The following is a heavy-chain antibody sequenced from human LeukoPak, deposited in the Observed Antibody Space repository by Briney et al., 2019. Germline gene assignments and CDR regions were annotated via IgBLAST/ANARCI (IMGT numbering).Heavy chain of an antibody. CDR1: GGSISSGRYY. V-gene: IGHV4-61*09. Sequence: SQTLSLTCTVSGGSISSGRYYWSWIRQPAGKGLEWIGYIYYRGNTNYNPSLTSRVTISVDTSKNEFSLKLTSVTAADTAVYYCARQWGETPDNWNFDLRGRGTLVTVSS. CDR2: IYYRGNT. J-gene: IGHJ2*01. CDR3: ARQWGETPDNWNFDL. D-gene: IGHD3-16*01.